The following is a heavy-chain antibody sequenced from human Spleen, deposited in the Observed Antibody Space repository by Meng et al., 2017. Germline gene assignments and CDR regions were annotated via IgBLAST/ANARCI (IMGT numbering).Heavy chain of an antibody. CDR3: ARGPTTMAHDFGY. J-gene: IGHJ4*02. V-gene: IGHV4-34*01. Sequence: QVQLQQWGAGLLKPSETLSLTCVGSGGSFSDYYWSWIRQPPGKGLEWIGEINHSGSTNYNPSLESRATISVDTSQNNLSLKLSSVIAADSAVYYCARGPTTMAHDFGYWGQGTLVTVSS. CDR2: INHSGST. D-gene: IGHD4-11*01. CDR1: GGSFSDYY.